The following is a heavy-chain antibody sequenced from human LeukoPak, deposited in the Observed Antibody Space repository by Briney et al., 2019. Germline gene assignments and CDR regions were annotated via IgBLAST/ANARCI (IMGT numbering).Heavy chain of an antibody. D-gene: IGHD2-2*01. J-gene: IGHJ6*02. Sequence: GASVKVYCKASGYTFTGYYIHWVRQAPGQGLEWIGRINPNSGGTNYAQKFQGRVAMTRDTSISTAYMELSRLKSDAPAVYYCARSNVVLPPYGMDVWGQGTTVTVSS. V-gene: IGHV1-2*06. CDR2: INPNSGGT. CDR3: ARSNVVLPPYGMDV. CDR1: GYTFTGYY.